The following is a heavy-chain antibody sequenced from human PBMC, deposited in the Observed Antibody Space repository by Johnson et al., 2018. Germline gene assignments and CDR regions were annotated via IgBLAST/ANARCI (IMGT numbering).Heavy chain of an antibody. CDR3: AKDIRSIGSAFDI. D-gene: IGHD1-26*01. CDR1: GFTFDDYA. Sequence: VQLVESGGGLVQPGRSLRLSCAASGFTFDDYAMHWVRQAPGKGLEWVSGISWNSGSIGYADSVKGRFTISRDNAKNSLSLQMNSLRAEETALYYCAKDIRSIGSAFDIWGQGTMVTVSS. CDR2: ISWNSGSI. V-gene: IGHV3-9*01. J-gene: IGHJ3*02.